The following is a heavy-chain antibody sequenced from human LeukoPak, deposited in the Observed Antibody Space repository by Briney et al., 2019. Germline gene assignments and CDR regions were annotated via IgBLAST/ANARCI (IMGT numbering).Heavy chain of an antibody. Sequence: GGSLRLSCAASGFTFSSYGMHRVRQAPGKGLEWVAFIRYDGSNKYYADSVKGRSTISRDNAKNSLYLQMNSLRAEDTAVYYCASDYYDSSGLDYWGQGTLVTVSS. CDR1: GFTFSSYG. V-gene: IGHV3-30*02. J-gene: IGHJ4*02. D-gene: IGHD3-22*01. CDR2: IRYDGSNK. CDR3: ASDYYDSSGLDY.